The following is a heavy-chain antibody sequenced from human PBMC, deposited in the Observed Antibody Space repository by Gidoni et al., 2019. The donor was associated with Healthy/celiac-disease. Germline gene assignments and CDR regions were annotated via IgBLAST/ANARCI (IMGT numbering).Heavy chain of an antibody. Sequence: QITLKESGPTLVKPTQTLTLTCTFSGFSLSTSGVGVGWIRQPPGKALEWLALIYWNDDKRYSPSLKSRLTITQDTSKNQVVLTMTNIDPVDTATYYCAHRLVSSGWYEKDYWGQGTLVTVSS. J-gene: IGHJ4*02. CDR2: IYWNDDK. D-gene: IGHD6-19*01. CDR1: GFSLSTSGVG. V-gene: IGHV2-5*01. CDR3: AHRLVSSGWYEKDY.